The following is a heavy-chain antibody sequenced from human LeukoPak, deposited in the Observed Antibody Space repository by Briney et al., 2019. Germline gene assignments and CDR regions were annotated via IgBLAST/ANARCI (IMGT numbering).Heavy chain of an antibody. CDR3: ARGVTRWFGELSLYNWFDP. CDR2: IYYSGST. V-gene: IGHV4-31*03. Sequence: ASETLSLTCTVSGGSISSGGYYWSWIRQHPGKGLEWIGYIYYSGSTYYNPSLKSRVTISVDTSKNQFSLKLSSVTAADTAVYYCARGVTRWFGELSLYNWFDPWGQGTLVTVSS. J-gene: IGHJ5*02. CDR1: GGSISSGGYY. D-gene: IGHD3-10*01.